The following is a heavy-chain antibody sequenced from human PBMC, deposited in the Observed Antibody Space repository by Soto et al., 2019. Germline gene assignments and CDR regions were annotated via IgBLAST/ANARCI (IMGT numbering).Heavy chain of an antibody. J-gene: IGHJ4*02. V-gene: IGHV3-23*05. D-gene: IGHD2-2*01. CDR1: GFPFSTSG. Sequence: EVQLLESGGGLVQPGGSLRLSCAASGFPFSTSGMLWVRQPPGEGLEWVSAIGPNPINTNYRDSVKGRFTISRDNSRNRVFLQMTALRAEDTALYYCATARHCSSDACPAAEWGQGTLITVSS. CDR3: ATARHCSSDACPAAE. CDR2: IGPNPINT.